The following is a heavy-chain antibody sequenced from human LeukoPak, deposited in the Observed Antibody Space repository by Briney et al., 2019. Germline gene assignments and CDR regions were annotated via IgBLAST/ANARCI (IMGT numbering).Heavy chain of an antibody. V-gene: IGHV1-24*01. CDR1: GYTLTELS. D-gene: IGHD6-13*01. CDR2: FDPEDGET. J-gene: IGHJ4*02. CDR3: ATWYSSRWSPFDY. Sequence: EASVKLSCTVSGYTLTELSMHWVRQAPGKGLEWMGGFDPEDGETIYAQKFQGRVTMTEDTSTDTAYMELSSLRSEDTAVYYCATWYSSRWSPFDYWGQGNLVSVSS.